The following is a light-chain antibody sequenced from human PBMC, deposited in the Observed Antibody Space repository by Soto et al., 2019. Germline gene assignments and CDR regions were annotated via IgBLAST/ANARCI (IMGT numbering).Light chain of an antibody. V-gene: IGLV2-14*03. J-gene: IGLJ1*01. CDR1: SSDVGGYNV. CDR2: DVS. CDR3: SSYTSSSTQV. Sequence: QSALTQPASVSGSPGQSITISCTGSSSDVGGYNVVSWYQQHPGKVHKLMIYDVSSRPSGVSDRFSGSNSGNTASQPISGLQAEDDGADYCSSYTSSSTQVFGSGTKVTVL.